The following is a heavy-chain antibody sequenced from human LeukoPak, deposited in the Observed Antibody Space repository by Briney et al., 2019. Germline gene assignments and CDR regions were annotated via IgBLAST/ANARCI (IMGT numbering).Heavy chain of an antibody. CDR2: ISYDGSNK. CDR3: ARDIAVALFDY. CDR1: GFTFSSYA. J-gene: IGHJ4*02. D-gene: IGHD6-19*01. Sequence: SGGSLRLSCAASGFTFSSYAMHWVRQAPGKGLEWVAVISYDGSNKYYADSVKGRFTISRDNSKNTLYLQMNSLRAEDTAVYYCARDIAVALFDYWGQGTLVTVSS. V-gene: IGHV3-30*04.